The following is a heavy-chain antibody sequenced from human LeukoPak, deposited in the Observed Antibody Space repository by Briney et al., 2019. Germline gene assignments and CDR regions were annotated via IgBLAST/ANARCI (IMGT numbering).Heavy chain of an antibody. CDR3: ARGTVTHYFDY. J-gene: IGHJ4*02. D-gene: IGHD4-11*01. V-gene: IGHV3-66*01. CDR2: TYSGGSS. Sequence: GGSLRLSCVASGLTVNSNYISWVRQAPGKGLEWVSLTYSGGSSYYADSVKGRFTISRDIPKNTLYLQMNSLRAEDMAVYYCARGTVTHYFDYWGQGALVTVSS. CDR1: GLTVNSNY.